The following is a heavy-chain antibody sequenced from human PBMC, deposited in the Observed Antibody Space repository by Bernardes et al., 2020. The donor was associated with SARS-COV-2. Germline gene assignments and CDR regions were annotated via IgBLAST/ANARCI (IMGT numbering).Heavy chain of an antibody. CDR2: IYHSGST. D-gene: IGHD1-1*01. CDR3: ARDNVPYNWNDSNYYGMDV. Sequence: SETLSLTCAASGYSISSGYYWGWLRQPPGQGLEWIGSIYHSGSTYYNPSLKGRVTISVDTSKNQFSLKLSSLTAADTAVYYCARDNVPYNWNDSNYYGMDVWGQGTTVTVSS. V-gene: IGHV4-38-2*02. CDR1: GYSISSGYY. J-gene: IGHJ6*02.